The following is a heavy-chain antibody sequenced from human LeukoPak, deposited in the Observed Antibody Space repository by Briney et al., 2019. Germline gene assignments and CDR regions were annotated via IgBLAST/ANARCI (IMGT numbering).Heavy chain of an antibody. J-gene: IGHJ4*02. CDR3: ATYVDSYATPDA. D-gene: IGHD2-15*01. CDR2: ISAYNGKT. Sequence: ASVKVSCTASGYTFGSHGISWVRQAPGQGLEWMGWISAYNGKTNYAQKFQGRVIMTTDTSKSTAFMDLRSLISDDTAVYYCATYVDSYATPDAWGQGTLVTVSS. CDR1: GYTFGSHG. V-gene: IGHV1-18*01.